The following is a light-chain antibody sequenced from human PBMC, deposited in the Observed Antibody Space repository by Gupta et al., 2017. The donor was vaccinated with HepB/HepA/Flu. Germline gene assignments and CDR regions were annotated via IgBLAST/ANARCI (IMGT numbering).Light chain of an antibody. J-gene: IGKJ4*01. CDR3: QQYYNWPLT. V-gene: IGKV3-15*01. Sequence: ELVMTQSPATLSVSLGERATLSCRASQSVSGDLAWYQQTPGQAPRLLLYSASTRAAGIPARFSGSGSGTEFTLTISSLQSEDFAVYYCQQYYNWPLTFGGGTKVQIK. CDR1: QSVSGD. CDR2: SAS.